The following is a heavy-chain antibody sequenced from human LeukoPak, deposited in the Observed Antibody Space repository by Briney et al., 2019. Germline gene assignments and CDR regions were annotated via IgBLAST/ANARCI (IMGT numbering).Heavy chain of an antibody. CDR1: GTSFTSYY. V-gene: IGHV4-34*01. Sequence: PSETLSLTCAVHGTSFTSYYWSWLRQTPGKGLDWIGEINHTGRTHYNPSLKSRVTISADTSKNDFSLSLRLSSVTAADTAVYYCVGWLGERWLDPWGQGTLVTVSS. CDR2: INHTGRT. CDR3: VGWLGERWLDP. D-gene: IGHD3-10*01. J-gene: IGHJ5*02.